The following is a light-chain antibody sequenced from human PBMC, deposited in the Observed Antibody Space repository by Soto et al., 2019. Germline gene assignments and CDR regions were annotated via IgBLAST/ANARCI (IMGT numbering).Light chain of an antibody. CDR3: QQYSSLWT. Sequence: DIQMTQSPSTLSASVGDRVTITCRASQSISSWLAWYQQKPGKAPKLLIYKVSSLENGVPSRFSGGGSGTEFTLTISSLQPDDFATYYYQQYSSLWTFGQGTRVEIK. V-gene: IGKV1-5*03. CDR1: QSISSW. CDR2: KVS. J-gene: IGKJ1*01.